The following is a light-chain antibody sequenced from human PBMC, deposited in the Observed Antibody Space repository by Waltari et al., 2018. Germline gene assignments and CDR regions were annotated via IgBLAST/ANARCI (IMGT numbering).Light chain of an antibody. J-gene: IGLJ1*01. CDR1: TSDVGNYDL. CDR3: CSYAGRGTYV. CDR2: EVN. Sequence: QSALTQPASVSGTPVQSITISCTGTTSDVGNYDLASWYQQYPGKAPKLLICEVNKRPSGLSSRFSGSKSGNTASLTISGLQAEDEADYYCCSYAGRGTYVFGSGTKVTVL. V-gene: IGLV2-23*02.